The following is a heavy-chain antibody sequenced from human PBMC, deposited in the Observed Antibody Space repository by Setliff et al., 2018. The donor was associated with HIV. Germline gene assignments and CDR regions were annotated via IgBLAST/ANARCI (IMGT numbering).Heavy chain of an antibody. CDR1: DGSISSYY. CDR3: ARDRSSGWSKDWFDT. CDR2: IYISGST. Sequence: LSLTCTVSDGSISSYYWSWIRQPAGKGLEWIGHIYISGSTNYNPSFNSRVTMSVDTSKNQFSLRLTSVTAADTAMYHCARDRSSGWSKDWFDTWGQGILVTVSS. J-gene: IGHJ5*02. V-gene: IGHV4-4*07. D-gene: IGHD6-19*01.